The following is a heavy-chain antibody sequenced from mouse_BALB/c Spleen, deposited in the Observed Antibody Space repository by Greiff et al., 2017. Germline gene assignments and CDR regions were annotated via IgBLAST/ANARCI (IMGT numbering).Heavy chain of an antibody. D-gene: IGHD1-1*01. CDR1: GFTFSSYA. CDR3: ARHYYGSSYYAMDY. V-gene: IGHV5-9-3*01. Sequence: EVQRVESGGGLVKPGGSLKLSCAASGFTFSSYAMSWVRQTPEKRLEWVATISSGGSYTYYPDSVKGRFTISRDNAKNTLYLQMSSLRSEDTAMYYCARHYYGSSYYAMDYWGQGTSVTVSS. CDR2: ISSGGSYT. J-gene: IGHJ4*01.